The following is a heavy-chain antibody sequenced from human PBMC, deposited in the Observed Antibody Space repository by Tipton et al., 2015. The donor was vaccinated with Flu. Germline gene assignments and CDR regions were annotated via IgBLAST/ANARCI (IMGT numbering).Heavy chain of an antibody. J-gene: IGHJ4*02. CDR3: ARVAAGAFGGRAYYFDY. CDR1: GYSISSGYY. Sequence: TLSLTCAVSGYSISSGYYWGWIRQPPGKGLEWIGSIYHSGSTYYNPSLKSRVTISVDTSKNQFSLKLSSVTAADTAVYYCARVAAGAFGGRAYYFDYWGQGTLVTVSS. CDR2: IYHSGST. D-gene: IGHD3-16*01. V-gene: IGHV4-38-2*01.